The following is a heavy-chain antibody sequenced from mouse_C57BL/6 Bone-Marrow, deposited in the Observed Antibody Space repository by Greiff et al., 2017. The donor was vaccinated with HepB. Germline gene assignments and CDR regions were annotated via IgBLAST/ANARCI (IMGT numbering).Heavy chain of an antibody. CDR2: IYPGSGST. Sequence: QVQLQQSGAELVKPGASVKMSCKASGYTFTSYWITWVKQRPGQGLEWIGDIYPGSGSTNYNEKFKSKATLTVDTSSSTAYMQLSSLTSEDSAVYYCARSRGYYGSKGYWYFDVWGTGTTVTVSS. D-gene: IGHD1-1*01. V-gene: IGHV1-55*01. CDR1: GYTFTSYW. J-gene: IGHJ1*03. CDR3: ARSRGYYGSKGYWYFDV.